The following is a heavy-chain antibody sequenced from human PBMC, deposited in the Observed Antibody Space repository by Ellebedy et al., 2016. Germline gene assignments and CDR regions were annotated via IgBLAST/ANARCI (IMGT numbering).Heavy chain of an antibody. J-gene: IGHJ4*02. Sequence: SVKVSCXASGGTFTSYAINWVRQAPGQGLEWVGGIIPFFPSANYAQRFQGRVTISADKSTSTVHLEVGRLRSDDTAVYYCARAGGGYGDSPGYFDYWGQGTLVTVSS. CDR3: ARAGGGYGDSPGYFDY. D-gene: IGHD4-17*01. V-gene: IGHV1-69*06. CDR2: IIPFFPSA. CDR1: GGTFTSYA.